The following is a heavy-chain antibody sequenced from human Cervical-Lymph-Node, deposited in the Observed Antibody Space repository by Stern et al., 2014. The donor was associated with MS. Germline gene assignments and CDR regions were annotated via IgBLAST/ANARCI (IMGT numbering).Heavy chain of an antibody. CDR1: GVTFSTYW. J-gene: IGHJ3*02. V-gene: IGHV3-74*02. D-gene: IGHD2-15*01. CDR2: SKSDEGST. CDR3: ARGVMVAATYAYDI. Sequence: EVQLLQSGGGLVQPGGSLRLSCAASGVTFSTYWMHWVRQAPGKGLVWVSRSKSDEGSTTYADSVKGRFSISRDNDKNTLYLQMNSLRAEDTAVYYCARGVMVAATYAYDIWGQGTMVTISS.